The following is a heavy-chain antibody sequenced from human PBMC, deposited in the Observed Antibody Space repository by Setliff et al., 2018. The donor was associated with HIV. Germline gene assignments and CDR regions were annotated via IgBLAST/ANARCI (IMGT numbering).Heavy chain of an antibody. CDR3: AKGDYYDSSGYLNFDY. J-gene: IGHJ4*02. CDR2: IKSKTDGGTT. Sequence: GGSLRLSCVASEFIFSNYWMSWFRQTPGKGLEWVGRIKSKTDGGTTDYAAPVKGRFTISRDDSKNTLYLQMNSLKTEDTAVYYCAKGDYYDSSGYLNFDYWGQGTLVTVSS. V-gene: IGHV3-15*01. CDR1: EFIFSNYW. D-gene: IGHD3-22*01.